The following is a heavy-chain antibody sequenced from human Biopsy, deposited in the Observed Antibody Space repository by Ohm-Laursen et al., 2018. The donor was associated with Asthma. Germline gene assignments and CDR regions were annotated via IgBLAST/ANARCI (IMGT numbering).Heavy chain of an antibody. J-gene: IGHJ3*01. Sequence: ASVKVSCKTSGYNFISFAIHWVCQAPGQRLEWMGWVNTGNGDTKYSQKFQGRVTITRDTSASTAYMELRSLRSEDTATYYCARTYYDFLTGQVKDVFGVWGQGTMVTVSS. V-gene: IGHV1-3*04. CDR2: VNTGNGDT. D-gene: IGHD3-9*01. CDR1: GYNFISFA. CDR3: ARTYYDFLTGQVKDVFGV.